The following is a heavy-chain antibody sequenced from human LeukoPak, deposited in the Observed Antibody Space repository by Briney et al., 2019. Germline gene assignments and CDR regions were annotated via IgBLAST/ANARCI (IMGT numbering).Heavy chain of an antibody. CDR1: GFTFSSYG. J-gene: IGHJ4*02. D-gene: IGHD3/OR15-3a*01. CDR2: IRYDGSNK. V-gene: IGHV3-30*02. CDR3: ARQTGSGLFILP. Sequence: PGGSLSLSCAASGFTFSSYGMHWVRQAPGKGLEWVAFIRYDGSNKYYADSVKGRFTISRDNSKNTLYLQMNSLRAEDTAVYYCARQTGSGLFILPGGQGTLVTVSS.